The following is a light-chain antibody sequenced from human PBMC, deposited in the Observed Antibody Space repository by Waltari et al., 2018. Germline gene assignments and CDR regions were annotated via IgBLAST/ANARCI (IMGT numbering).Light chain of an antibody. CDR2: QDV. J-gene: IGLJ1*01. V-gene: IGLV3-1*01. CDR1: ELEKRY. Sequence: SYDLIQSPSVSVSPGQTATITCSGDELEKRYVCWYQQKPGQSPVLVLYQDVRRPSEIPQRFSGSNSGNTATLTISGTQPMDEADYYCQAWDSGVAGVFGTGTKVTVL. CDR3: QAWDSGVAGV.